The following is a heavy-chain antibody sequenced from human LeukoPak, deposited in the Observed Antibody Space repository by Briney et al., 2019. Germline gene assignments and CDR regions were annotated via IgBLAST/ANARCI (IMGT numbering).Heavy chain of an antibody. D-gene: IGHD6-13*01. CDR1: GFNFNKYD. V-gene: IGHV3-23*01. CDR2: ISGSGGST. CDR3: AKVGYRAAAEYYFDY. J-gene: IGHJ4*02. Sequence: PGGSLRLSCAASGFNFNKYDMTWARQAPGKRLEWVSAISGSGGSTYYADSVKGRFTISRDNSKNTLYLQMNSLRAEDTAVYYCAKVGYRAAAEYYFDYWGQGTLVTVSS.